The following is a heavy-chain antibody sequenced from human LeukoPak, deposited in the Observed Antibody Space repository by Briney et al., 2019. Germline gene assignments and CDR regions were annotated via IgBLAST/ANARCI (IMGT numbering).Heavy chain of an antibody. CDR1: GFTVSSNY. Sequence: GGSLRLSCVASGFTVSSNYMSWVREAPGKGLEWVSIIYSGGRTNYADSVKGRFTISRDNSKNTLYLQMNSLRAEDTAVYYCARGFNSLDYWGQGTLVTVSS. V-gene: IGHV3-66*01. D-gene: IGHD4-23*01. CDR2: IYSGGRT. J-gene: IGHJ4*02. CDR3: ARGFNSLDY.